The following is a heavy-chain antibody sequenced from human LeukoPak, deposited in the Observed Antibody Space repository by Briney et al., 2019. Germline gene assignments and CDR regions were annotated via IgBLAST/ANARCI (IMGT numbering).Heavy chain of an antibody. CDR3: ARSGNNWFDP. D-gene: IGHD6-25*01. CDR1: GGLVSSYF. Sequence: SETLSLTCTVSGGLVSSYFWNWIRQPAGKGLEWIGRIYTTGNTNYNPALKSRVTMSVDESKNQFSLRLTSMTAADTAVYFCARSGNNWFDPWGPGILVTVSS. CDR2: IYTTGNT. V-gene: IGHV4-4*07. J-gene: IGHJ5*02.